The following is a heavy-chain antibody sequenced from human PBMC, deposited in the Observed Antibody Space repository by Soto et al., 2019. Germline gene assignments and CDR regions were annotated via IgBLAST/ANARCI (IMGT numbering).Heavy chain of an antibody. Sequence: PVGSLRLSCAASGFTFSSYSMNWVRQAPGKGLEWVSYISSSSSTIYYADSVKGRFTISRDNAKNSLYLQMNSLRDEDTAVYYCARVDCSSTSCYIDAYYYGMDVWGQGTTVTVSS. CDR3: ARVDCSSTSCYIDAYYYGMDV. D-gene: IGHD2-2*02. J-gene: IGHJ6*02. CDR1: GFTFSSYS. V-gene: IGHV3-48*02. CDR2: ISSSSSTI.